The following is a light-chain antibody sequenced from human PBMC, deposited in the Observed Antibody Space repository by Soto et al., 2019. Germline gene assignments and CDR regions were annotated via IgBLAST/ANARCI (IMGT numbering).Light chain of an antibody. CDR3: CSYAGSYSYV. J-gene: IGLJ1*01. Sequence: QPVLTQPASVSGSPGQSITISCTGTSSDVGAYDYVSWYQHHPGKAPKLLIYEVSNRPSGVSSRFSGSKSGNTASLTISGLQAEDEADYYCCSYAGSYSYVFGTGTKLTVL. CDR1: SSDVGAYDY. V-gene: IGLV2-14*01. CDR2: EVS.